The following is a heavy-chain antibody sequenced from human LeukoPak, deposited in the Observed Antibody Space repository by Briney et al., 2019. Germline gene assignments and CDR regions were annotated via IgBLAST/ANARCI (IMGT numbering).Heavy chain of an antibody. J-gene: IGHJ4*02. V-gene: IGHV3-30-3*02. D-gene: IGHD4-17*01. CDR1: GFTFSSYA. CDR2: ISYDGSNK. CDR3: ANEIRPNDY. Sequence: SGGSLRLSCAASGFTFSSYAMHWVRQAPGKGLEWVAVISYDGSNKYYADSVKGRFTISRDNSKNTLYLQMNSLRAEDTAVYYCANEIRPNDYWGQGTLVTVSS.